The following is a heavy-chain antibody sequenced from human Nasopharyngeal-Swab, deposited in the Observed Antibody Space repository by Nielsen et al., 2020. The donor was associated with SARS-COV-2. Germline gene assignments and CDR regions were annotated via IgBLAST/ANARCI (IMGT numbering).Heavy chain of an antibody. J-gene: IGHJ6*02. CDR1: GFTFDDYA. CDR2: ISWNSGSI. Sequence: GGSLRLSCAASGFTFDDYAMHWVRQAPGKGLEWVSGISWNSGSIGYADSVKGRFTISRDNAKNSLYLQMNSLRAEDTALYYCATFSNTSWYGYYYYGMDVWGQGTTVTVSS. CDR3: ATFSNTSWYGYYYYGMDV. D-gene: IGHD2-2*01. V-gene: IGHV3-9*01.